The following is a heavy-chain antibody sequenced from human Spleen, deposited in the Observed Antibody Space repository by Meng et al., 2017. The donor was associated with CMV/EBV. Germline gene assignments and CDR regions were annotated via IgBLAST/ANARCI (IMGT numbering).Heavy chain of an antibody. Sequence: ASGFTFSSHSMNWVRQAPGKGLEWVSLISFDSGHIYYADAVKGRFTISRDNAKKSLFLQMNGLRGEDTGIYYCARDDPGVAGNFDYWGQGALVTVSS. CDR1: GFTFSSHS. CDR2: ISFDSGHI. V-gene: IGHV3-21*01. CDR3: ARDDPGVAGNFDY. D-gene: IGHD3-3*01. J-gene: IGHJ4*02.